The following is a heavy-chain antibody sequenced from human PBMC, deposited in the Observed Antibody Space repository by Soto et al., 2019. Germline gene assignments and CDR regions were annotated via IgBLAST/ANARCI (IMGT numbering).Heavy chain of an antibody. D-gene: IGHD3-3*01. V-gene: IGHV4-31*03. Sequence: QVQLQESGPGLVKPSQTLSLTCTVSGGSINSGDYYWSWIRQHPGKGLEWIGYIYDSGTTYSNPSLQSRFPISIDTSKNQFSLKLSSVTAAATAVYYCARGPFWSGTHFAVSSESNWFDPWGQGTLVTVSS. CDR3: ARGPFWSGTHFAVSSESNWFDP. CDR2: IYDSGTT. CDR1: GGSINSGDYY. J-gene: IGHJ5*02.